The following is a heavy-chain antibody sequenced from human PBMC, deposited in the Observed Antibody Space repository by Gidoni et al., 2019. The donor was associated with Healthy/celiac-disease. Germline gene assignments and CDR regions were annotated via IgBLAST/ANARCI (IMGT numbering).Heavy chain of an antibody. CDR2: ISSSSSTI. J-gene: IGHJ6*02. Sequence: EVQLVESGGGLVQPGGSLRLSCAASGFTFSSYSMNWVGQAPGKGLEWVSYISSSSSTIYYADSVKGRFTISRDNAKNSLYLQMNSLRAEDTAVYYCARDYADIVVVPAAFYYYYGMDVWGQGTTVTVSS. D-gene: IGHD2-2*01. CDR3: ARDYADIVVVPAAFYYYYGMDV. V-gene: IGHV3-48*01. CDR1: GFTFSSYS.